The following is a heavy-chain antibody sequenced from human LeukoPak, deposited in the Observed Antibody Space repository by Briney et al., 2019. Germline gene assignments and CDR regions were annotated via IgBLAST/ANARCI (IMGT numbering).Heavy chain of an antibody. D-gene: IGHD3-3*01. CDR3: ARGAHPLFWSGYPSFYYYYGMDV. J-gene: IGHJ6*02. CDR2: IKQDGSEK. V-gene: IGHV3-7*01. Sequence: PGGSLRLSCAASGFTFSSYWMSWVRQAPGKGLEWVANIKQDGSEKYYVDSVKGRFTTPRDNAKNSLYLQMNSLRAEDTAVYYCARGAHPLFWSGYPSFYYYYGMDVWGQGTTVTVSS. CDR1: GFTFSSYW.